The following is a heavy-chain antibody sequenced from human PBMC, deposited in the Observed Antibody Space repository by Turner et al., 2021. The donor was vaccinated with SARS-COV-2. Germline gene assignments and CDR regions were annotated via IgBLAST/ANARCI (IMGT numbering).Heavy chain of an antibody. J-gene: IGHJ5*02. V-gene: IGHV3-30*09. CDR1: GLSFSDYA. D-gene: IGHD3-22*01. CDR2: ISFDGGLK. Sequence: LQLVESGGGVVQPGRSLRLSCAASGLSFSDYALHWVRQAPGKGLEWVATISFDGGLKYDTESVKGRFAISRDNSKSTLSLQMNSLGSSDTACYYGARDDSVQYDSSAFGPWGQGTLGTFSS. CDR3: ARDDSVQYDSSAFGP.